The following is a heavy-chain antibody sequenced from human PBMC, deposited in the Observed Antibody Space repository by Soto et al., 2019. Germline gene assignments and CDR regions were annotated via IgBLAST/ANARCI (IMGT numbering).Heavy chain of an antibody. CDR3: ARDKSTVGGYNLYDP. D-gene: IGHD3-16*01. Sequence: QVQLLESGPGLVKPSETLSLICTVSGGSIRSSHWWSWVREPPGQGLERIGEIHHSGSTNLDTSHKSRVTLSVDKSKNKFSLKLTSVTAADTAVYYCARDKSTVGGYNLYDPWGQGILVTVSS. CDR1: GGSIRSSHW. V-gene: IGHV4-4*02. J-gene: IGHJ5*02. CDR2: IHHSGST.